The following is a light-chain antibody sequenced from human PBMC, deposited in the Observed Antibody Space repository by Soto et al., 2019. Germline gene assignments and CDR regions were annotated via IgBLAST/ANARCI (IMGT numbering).Light chain of an antibody. CDR1: QSLSGDY. CDR3: QQYDTFPRT. J-gene: IGKJ1*01. CDR2: DAS. V-gene: IGKV3-20*01. Sequence: EIVLTQSPGTLSLSPGDRATLSCRASQSLSGDYLAWYQQKPGQAPRLLIYDASRRATDIPARFSGSGSGTDFAHTISRLEPADFAVYLCQQYDTFPRTFGQGTKVEIQ.